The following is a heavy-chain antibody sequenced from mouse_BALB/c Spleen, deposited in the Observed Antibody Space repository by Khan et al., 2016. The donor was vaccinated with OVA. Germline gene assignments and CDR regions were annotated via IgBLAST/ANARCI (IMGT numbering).Heavy chain of an antibody. CDR2: IYPGSGTT. CDR1: GYKFTDYV. D-gene: IGHD2-4*01. Sequence: QVQLQQFGPELVKPGASVKMSCKAAGYKFTDYVISWVKQRTGQGLEWIGDIYPGSGTTYYNERFEGKATLTADKSSNTAYMQFRSLTSEDSAVYLYARSYDNDGAWFVYWGQGTLVTVSA. CDR3: ARSYDNDGAWFVY. J-gene: IGHJ3*01. V-gene: IGHV1-81*01.